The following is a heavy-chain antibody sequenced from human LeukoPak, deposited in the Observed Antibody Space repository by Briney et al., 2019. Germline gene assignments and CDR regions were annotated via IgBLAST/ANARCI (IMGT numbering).Heavy chain of an antibody. V-gene: IGHV4-59*01. J-gene: IGHJ4*02. Sequence: SETLSLTCTVSGASISSYYWSWIRQPPGKGLQWIGYISSSGSTNYTPSLKSRLTISVDTSKNQISLKLRSVTVADTAIYYCARDGGSYYYDGSGYFDYWGQGTLVTVSS. CDR3: ARDGGSYYYDGSGYFDY. CDR2: ISSSGST. CDR1: GASISSYY. D-gene: IGHD3-22*01.